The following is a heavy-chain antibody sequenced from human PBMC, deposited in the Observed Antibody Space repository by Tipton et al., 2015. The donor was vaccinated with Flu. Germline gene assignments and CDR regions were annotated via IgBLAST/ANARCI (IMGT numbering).Heavy chain of an antibody. J-gene: IGHJ4*02. Sequence: SLRLSCAVSGFTFSNYGVHWVRQAPGKGLEWVAVIWYDGRNKHYADSVKGRFTISRDNAKNTLYLQIDNPRAEDTAIYYCARGLENYFDYWGQGILVTVSS. CDR2: IWYDGRNK. CDR1: GFTFSNYG. CDR3: ARGLENYFDY. V-gene: IGHV3-33*01.